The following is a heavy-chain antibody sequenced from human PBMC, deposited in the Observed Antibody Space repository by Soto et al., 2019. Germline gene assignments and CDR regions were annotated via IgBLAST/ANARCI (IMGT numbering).Heavy chain of an antibody. J-gene: IGHJ4*02. D-gene: IGHD4-17*01. Sequence: QVQLVQSGAEVKKPGSSVKVSCKASGGTFSSYAISWVRQARGQGLEWMGGIIPIFGTANYAQKFQGRVTIPADESTSTAYMELSSLRSEDTAVYYCARDLDYGGNSSLLGDYWGQVTLVTVSS. CDR1: GGTFSSYA. CDR3: ARDLDYGGNSSLLGDY. CDR2: IIPIFGTA. V-gene: IGHV1-69*01.